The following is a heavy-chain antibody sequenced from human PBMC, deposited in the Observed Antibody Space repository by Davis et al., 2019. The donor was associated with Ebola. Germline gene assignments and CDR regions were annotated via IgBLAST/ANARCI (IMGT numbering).Heavy chain of an antibody. CDR1: GFTVSSNY. Sequence: GESLKISCAASGFTVSSNYMSSVRQAPGHGLERVSVIYSGGSTYYADSVKGRFTISRDNSKNTLYLQMNSLRAEDTAVYYCATSTMIVVAPFDYWGQGTLVTVSS. V-gene: IGHV3-53*01. J-gene: IGHJ4*02. CDR3: ATSTMIVVAPFDY. D-gene: IGHD3-22*01. CDR2: IYSGGST.